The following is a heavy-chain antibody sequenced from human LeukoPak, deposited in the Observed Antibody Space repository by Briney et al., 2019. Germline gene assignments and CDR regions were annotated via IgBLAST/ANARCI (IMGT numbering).Heavy chain of an antibody. D-gene: IGHD4-17*01. Sequence: GESLKISCKVSGYSFTSYWIGWVRQMPGKGLEWVGIIYPDDSDTRYSPSVQDQVTISADKSISTAYLQWSSLKASDTAMYYCARHPPRYGDYLVYWGQGTLVTVSS. CDR2: IYPDDSDT. CDR1: GYSFTSYW. J-gene: IGHJ4*02. CDR3: ARHPPRYGDYLVY. V-gene: IGHV5-51*01.